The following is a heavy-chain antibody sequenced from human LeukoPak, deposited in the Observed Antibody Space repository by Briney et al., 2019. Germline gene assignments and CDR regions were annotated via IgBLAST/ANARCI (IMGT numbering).Heavy chain of an antibody. V-gene: IGHV3-30*04. CDR3: ARGPPLFDP. J-gene: IGHJ5*02. Sequence: GGSLRLSCAASGFTFSSYAMYWVRQAPGKGLEWVAIISYDGSNKYYADSVKGRFTISRDNSKNTLYLQMNSLRAEDTAVYYCARGPPLFDPWGQGTLVAISS. CDR2: ISYDGSNK. CDR1: GFTFSSYA.